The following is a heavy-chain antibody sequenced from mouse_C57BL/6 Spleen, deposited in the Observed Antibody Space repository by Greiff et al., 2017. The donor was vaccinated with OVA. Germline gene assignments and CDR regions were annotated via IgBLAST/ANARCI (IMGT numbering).Heavy chain of an antibody. J-gene: IGHJ4*01. Sequence: EVKVVESGPGMVKPSQTLSLTCTVTGYSITSGYDWHWIRHFPGNKLEWMGYISYSGSTNYNPSLKSRISITHDTSKNHFFLKLNSVTTEDTATYYCARGAMDYWGQGTSVTVSS. CDR3: ARGAMDY. CDR1: GYSITSGYD. V-gene: IGHV3-1*01. CDR2: ISYSGST.